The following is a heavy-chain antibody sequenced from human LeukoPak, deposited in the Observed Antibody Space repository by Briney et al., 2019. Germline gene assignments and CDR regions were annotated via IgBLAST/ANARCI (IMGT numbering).Heavy chain of an antibody. V-gene: IGHV3-7*01. CDR2: INHDGSEE. D-gene: IGHD2-2*01. J-gene: IGHJ4*02. CDR3: VREGRDCSSTSCYPAFHY. Sequence: GGSLRLSCAASGFTFSAYWMSWVRQAPGKGLEWVANINHDGSEEHYVDSVKGRCTISRDNAKNSVYLQMNSLRAEDTAVYYCVREGRDCSSTSCYPAFHYWGQGTLVTVSS. CDR1: GFTFSAYW.